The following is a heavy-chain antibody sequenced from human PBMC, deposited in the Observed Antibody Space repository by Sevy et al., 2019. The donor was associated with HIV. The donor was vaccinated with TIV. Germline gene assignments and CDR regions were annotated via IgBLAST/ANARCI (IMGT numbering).Heavy chain of an antibody. D-gene: IGHD2-15*01. CDR1: GFTFSNYV. Sequence: GGFLRLSCAASGFTFSNYVMHWVRQAPGKGLEWVALISLHGTNKDYRDSVKDRFTISRDDAKNTVYVEMTSLTVEEPALYYCVRETGGSGSAGYFGDWGQGTLVTVSS. CDR2: ISLHGTNK. V-gene: IGHV3-30*04. CDR3: VRETGGSGSAGYFGD. J-gene: IGHJ4*02.